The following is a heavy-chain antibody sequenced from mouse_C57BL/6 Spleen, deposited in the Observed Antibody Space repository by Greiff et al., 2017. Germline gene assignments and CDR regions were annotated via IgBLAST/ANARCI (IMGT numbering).Heavy chain of an antibody. D-gene: IGHD2-5*01. CDR1: GFTFSDYG. V-gene: IGHV5-17*01. J-gene: IGHJ1*03. Sequence: EVKLVESGGGLVKPGGSLKLSCAASGFTFSDYGMHWVRQAPEKGLEWVAYISSGSSTIYYADTVKGRFTISRDNAKNTLFLQMTSLRSEDTAMYYGARRGPLGYSNFYWYFDVWGTGTTVTVSS. CDR2: ISSGSSTI. CDR3: ARRGPLGYSNFYWYFDV.